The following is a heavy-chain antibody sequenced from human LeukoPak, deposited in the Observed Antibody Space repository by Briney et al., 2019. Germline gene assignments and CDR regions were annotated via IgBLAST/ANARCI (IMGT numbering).Heavy chain of an antibody. V-gene: IGHV3-49*03. J-gene: IGHJ4*02. D-gene: IGHD5-12*01. CDR1: GFTFGDYV. Sequence: PGGSLRLSCTTSGFTFGDYVMSWFRQAPGKGLEWVGFIRGKAYGGTTEYAASVKGRFSISRDDSKNIAYLQMNSLKTDDTAVYYCSRGYRGYSGYEGYWGQGTLVTVSS. CDR2: IRGKAYGGTT. CDR3: SRGYRGYSGYEGY.